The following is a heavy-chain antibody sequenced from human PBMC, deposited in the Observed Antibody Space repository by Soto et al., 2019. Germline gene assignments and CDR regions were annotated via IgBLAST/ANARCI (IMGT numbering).Heavy chain of an antibody. V-gene: IGHV4-4*07. Sequence: PSETLSLTCTVSGGSISNYYWSWIRQPAGKGLEWIGRIYSSGSTNYNPSLKSRVTMSVDTSKNQFSLNLSSVTAAATAVYFYAGGGGSGDDCYDSWGGGTRDTVSS. J-gene: IGHJ5*01. CDR1: GGSISNYY. CDR3: AGGGGSGDDCYDS. CDR2: IYSSGST. D-gene: IGHD4-17*01.